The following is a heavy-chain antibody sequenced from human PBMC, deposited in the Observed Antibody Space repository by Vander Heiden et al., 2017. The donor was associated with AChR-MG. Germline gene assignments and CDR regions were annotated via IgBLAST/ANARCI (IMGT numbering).Heavy chain of an antibody. Sequence: QVQLVQSGAEVKKPGSSVQVSCKASGGTFSSHAIGGVRQAPGQGLEWMGGIIPIFGTANYAQKFQGRVTITADESTSTAYMELSSLRSEDTAVYYCARTPQLERRSYDYYYYYMDVWGKGTTVTVSS. D-gene: IGHD1-1*01. CDR3: ARTPQLERRSYDYYYYYMDV. J-gene: IGHJ6*03. CDR1: GGTFSSHA. CDR2: IIPIFGTA. V-gene: IGHV1-69*01.